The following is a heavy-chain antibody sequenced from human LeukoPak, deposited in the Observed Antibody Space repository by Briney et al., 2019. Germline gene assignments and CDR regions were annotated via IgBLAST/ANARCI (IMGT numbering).Heavy chain of an antibody. D-gene: IGHD6-13*01. Sequence: GGPLRLSCAASGFTFSDYYMSWIRQAPGKGLEWVSYISSSGSTIYYADSVKGRFTISRDNAKNSLYLQMNSLRAEDTAVYYCARDGYSSSWYYFDYWGQGTLVTVSS. V-gene: IGHV3-11*04. CDR2: ISSSGSTI. CDR3: ARDGYSSSWYYFDY. CDR1: GFTFSDYY. J-gene: IGHJ4*02.